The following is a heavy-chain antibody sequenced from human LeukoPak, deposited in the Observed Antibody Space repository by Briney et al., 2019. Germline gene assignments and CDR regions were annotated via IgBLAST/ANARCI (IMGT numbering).Heavy chain of an antibody. CDR3: VRRVRYFGQNDY. J-gene: IGHJ4*02. CDR2: IKNSGII. D-gene: IGHD3-9*01. V-gene: IGHV4-39*01. CDR1: GGSVTTSTYY. Sequence: SETLSLTCTVSGGSVTTSTYYWGWIRQPPGKGLEWIGTIKNSGIIHYNPSLKSRLTMSVDTSKNQISLKLSSVTAADSAVYYCVRRVRYFGQNDYWGQGTLVTVSS.